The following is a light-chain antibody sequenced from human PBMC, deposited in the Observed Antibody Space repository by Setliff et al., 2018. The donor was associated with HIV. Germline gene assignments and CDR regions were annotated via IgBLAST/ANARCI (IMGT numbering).Light chain of an antibody. CDR2: DVN. CDR1: SSDVGGFNF. V-gene: IGLV2-14*01. J-gene: IGLJ1*01. CDR3: SSYTRMSTYG. Sequence: SALTQPASVSGSPGQSITITCTGTSSDVGGFNFVSWYRQYPGKAPKVKIYDVNKRPSGVSSRFSGSKSGNTASLTISGLQAEDEADYYCSSYTRMSTYGFGTGTKV.